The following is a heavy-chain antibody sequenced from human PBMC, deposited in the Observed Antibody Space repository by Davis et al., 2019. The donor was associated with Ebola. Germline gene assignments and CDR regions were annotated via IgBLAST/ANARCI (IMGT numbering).Heavy chain of an antibody. CDR3: ARTSYDFWSGYYTGNWFDP. V-gene: IGHV4-59*01. Sequence: AGSLRLSCNVSGVSITTYFWSWIRQPPGKGLEWIGYIYYSGSTNYNPSLKSRVTISVDTSKNQFSLKLSSVTAADTAVYYCARTSYDFWSGYYTGNWFDPWGQGTLVTVSS. CDR1: GVSITTYF. CDR2: IYYSGST. D-gene: IGHD3-3*01. J-gene: IGHJ5*02.